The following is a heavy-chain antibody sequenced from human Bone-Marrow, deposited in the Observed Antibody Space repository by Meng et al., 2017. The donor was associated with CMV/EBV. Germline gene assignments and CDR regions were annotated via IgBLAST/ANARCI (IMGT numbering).Heavy chain of an antibody. CDR1: GYTLTELS. Sequence: ASVKVSCKVSGYTLTELSMHWVRQAPGKGLEWMGGFDPEDGETIYAQKFQGRVTMTEDTSTDTAYMELSSLRSEDTDVYYCANDFRKGGDYYYGMDVWGQGTTVTVSS. CDR2: FDPEDGET. J-gene: IGHJ6*02. V-gene: IGHV1-24*01. CDR3: ANDFRKGGDYYYGMDV. D-gene: IGHD4-11*01.